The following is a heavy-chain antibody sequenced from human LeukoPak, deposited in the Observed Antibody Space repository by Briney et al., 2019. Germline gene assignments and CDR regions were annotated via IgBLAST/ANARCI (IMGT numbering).Heavy chain of an antibody. CDR3: TRDHCSYINCYEDYYYGMDV. D-gene: IGHD2-2*01. V-gene: IGHV1-2*02. Sequence: ASVKISCKASGYTFTGYYMHWVRQAPGQGLEWMGWINPDTGATDIAQKFQGRVTMTRDTSISAAYMELSRLRSDDTAVYYCTRDHCSYINCYEDYYYGMDVWGQGTTVTVSS. J-gene: IGHJ6*02. CDR2: INPDTGAT. CDR1: GYTFTGYY.